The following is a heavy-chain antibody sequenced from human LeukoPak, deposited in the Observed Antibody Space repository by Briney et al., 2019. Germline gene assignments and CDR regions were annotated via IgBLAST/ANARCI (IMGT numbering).Heavy chain of an antibody. CDR2: INPSGGST. D-gene: IGHD4-17*01. J-gene: IGHJ6*02. V-gene: IGHV1-46*01. CDR3: ARVTDYGDYGYYYYGMDV. Sequence: ASVKVSCKASGYTFTSYYMHWVRQAPGQGLEWMGIINPSGGSTSYAQKFQGRVAMTRGTSTSTVYMELSSLRSEDTAVYYCARVTDYGDYGYYYYGMDVWGQGTTVTVSS. CDR1: GYTFTSYY.